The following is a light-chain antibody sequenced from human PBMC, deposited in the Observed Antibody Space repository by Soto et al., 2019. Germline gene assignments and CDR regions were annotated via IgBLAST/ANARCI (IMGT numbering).Light chain of an antibody. V-gene: IGKV1-39*01. J-gene: IGKJ1*01. CDR2: AAS. Sequence: DIQMTQSPSSLSASVADRVTITCRASQSISSYLNWYQQKPGKAPKLLIYAASSLQSGVPSRFSVSGSGTDFTLTISSLQPEDFATYYCQQSYSTPWTFGQGTKVEIK. CDR1: QSISSY. CDR3: QQSYSTPWT.